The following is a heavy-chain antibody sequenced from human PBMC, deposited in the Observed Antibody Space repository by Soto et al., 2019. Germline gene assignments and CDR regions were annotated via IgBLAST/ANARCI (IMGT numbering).Heavy chain of an antibody. J-gene: IGHJ3*02. Sequence: GESLKISCKGSGYSFSSYWIGWVRQMPGKGLEWMGIIYPGDSDARYSPSFQGQVTISADKSISTAYLQWSSLKASDTAMYYCARPLRIAVIDIWGQGTMVTVSS. CDR1: GYSFSSYW. CDR3: ARPLRIAVIDI. CDR2: IYPGDSDA. D-gene: IGHD6-19*01. V-gene: IGHV5-51*01.